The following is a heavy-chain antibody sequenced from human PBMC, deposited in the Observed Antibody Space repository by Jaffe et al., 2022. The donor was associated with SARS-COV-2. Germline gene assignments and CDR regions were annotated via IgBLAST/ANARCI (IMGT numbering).Heavy chain of an antibody. CDR1: GGSISSYY. D-gene: IGHD3-22*01. CDR2: IYYSGST. Sequence: QVQLQESGPGLVKPSETLSLTCTVSGGSISSYYWSWIRQPPGKGLEWIGYIYYSGSTNYNPSLKSRVTISVDTSKNQFSLKLSSVTAADTAVYYCARGLDYYDSSGSIHDYWGQGTLVTVSS. J-gene: IGHJ4*02. V-gene: IGHV4-59*01. CDR3: ARGLDYYDSSGSIHDY.